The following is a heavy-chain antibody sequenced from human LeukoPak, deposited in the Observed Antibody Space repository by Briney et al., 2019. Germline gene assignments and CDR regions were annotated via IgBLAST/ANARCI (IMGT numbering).Heavy chain of an antibody. CDR2: IYYSGST. Sequence: PSETPSLTCTVSGGSITTSNYYWSWIRQHPGKGLEWIGYIYYSGSTDYNPSLKSRVTISVDTSKNQFSLRLSSVTAADTALYYCARGVSDSGGSYYFDYWGQGTLVTVSS. D-gene: IGHD3-22*01. CDR1: GGSITTSNYY. CDR3: ARGVSDSGGSYYFDY. V-gene: IGHV4-61*01. J-gene: IGHJ4*02.